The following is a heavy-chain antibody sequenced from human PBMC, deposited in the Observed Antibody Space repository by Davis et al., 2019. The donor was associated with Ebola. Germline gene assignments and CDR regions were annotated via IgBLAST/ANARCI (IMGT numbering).Heavy chain of an antibody. V-gene: IGHV6-1*01. Sequence: HSQTLSLTCSISGDSVSSNNAAWNWIRQSPSRGLEWLGRTYYRSKWYIDYAVSVKSRITINPDTSKNQFSLQLNSVTPEDTAVYYCARINHAAVPIWGQGTMVTVSS. D-gene: IGHD2-15*01. CDR1: GDSVSSNNAA. CDR3: ARINHAAVPI. J-gene: IGHJ3*02. CDR2: TYYRSKWYI.